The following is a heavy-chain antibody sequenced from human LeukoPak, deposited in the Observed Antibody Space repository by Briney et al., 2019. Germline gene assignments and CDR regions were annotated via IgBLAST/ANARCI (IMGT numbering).Heavy chain of an antibody. CDR1: GFTVSSNY. Sequence: GGSLRPSCAASGFTVSSNYMSWVRQAPGKGLEWVPVIYSGGSTYYADSVKGRFTISRDNSKNTLYLQMNSLRAEDTAVYYCACSSSTYYYYGMDVWGQGTTVTVSS. D-gene: IGHD6-6*01. J-gene: IGHJ6*02. CDR2: IYSGGST. CDR3: ACSSSTYYYYGMDV. V-gene: IGHV3-53*01.